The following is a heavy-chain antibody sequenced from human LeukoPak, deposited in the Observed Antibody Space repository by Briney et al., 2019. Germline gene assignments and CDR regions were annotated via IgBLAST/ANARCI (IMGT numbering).Heavy chain of an antibody. Sequence: ASVKVSCKASGYTFTSYYMHWVRQAPGQGLEWMGIINPSGGSTSYAQKFQGRVTMTRDTSTSTVYMELSSLRSEDTAVYYCARLRSTFTPLDAFDIWGRGTMVTVSS. J-gene: IGHJ3*02. CDR3: ARLRSTFTPLDAFDI. D-gene: IGHD4-17*01. CDR2: INPSGGST. CDR1: GYTFTSYY. V-gene: IGHV1-46*01.